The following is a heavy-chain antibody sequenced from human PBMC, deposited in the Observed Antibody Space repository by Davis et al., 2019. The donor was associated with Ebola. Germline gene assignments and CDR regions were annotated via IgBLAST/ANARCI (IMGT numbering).Heavy chain of an antibody. CDR2: IRGKANSYAT. V-gene: IGHV3-73*01. CDR3: TSVDYGDSES. D-gene: IGHD4-17*01. CDR1: GFTFSGSA. J-gene: IGHJ5*02. Sequence: PGGSLRLSCAASGFTFSGSAMHWVRQASGKGLEWVGRIRGKANSYATAYAASVKGRFTISRDDSKNTAYLQMNSLKTEDTAVYYCTSVDYGDSESWGQGTLVTVSS.